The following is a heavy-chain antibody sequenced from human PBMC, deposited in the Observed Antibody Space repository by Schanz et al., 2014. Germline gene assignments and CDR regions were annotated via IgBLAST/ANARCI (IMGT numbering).Heavy chain of an antibody. Sequence: QVQLQESGPGLVKPSETLSLMCTVSGGSMDTHYWGWIRQPPGKGLEWIAFIYSSGIANYNPSLERGLSISLNPPKTQFPRRLTLVTAADTATYYCARRVVPATMGLYFDLWGQGTLVTVSS. CDR2: IYSSGIA. J-gene: IGHJ4*02. CDR1: GGSMDTHY. D-gene: IGHD2-21*01. V-gene: IGHV4-4*08. CDR3: ARRVVPATMGLYFDL.